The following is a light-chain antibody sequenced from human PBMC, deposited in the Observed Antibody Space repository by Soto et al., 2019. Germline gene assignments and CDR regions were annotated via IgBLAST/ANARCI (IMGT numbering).Light chain of an antibody. CDR1: GTNIGAAYD. CDR3: QPYDGSLNEYV. V-gene: IGLV1-40*01. CDR2: AST. Sequence: HSVLTQPPSVSGAPGQRVTVSCSGGGTNIGAAYDVQWYQHLPGRAPKLLIYASTTRPSGVPDRFSGSRSGSSASLAITGLRAEDEADYYCQPYDGSLNEYVFGTGTKVTV. J-gene: IGLJ1*01.